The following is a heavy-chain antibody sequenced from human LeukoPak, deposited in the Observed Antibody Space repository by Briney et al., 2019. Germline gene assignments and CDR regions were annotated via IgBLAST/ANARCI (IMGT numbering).Heavy chain of an antibody. D-gene: IGHD2-21*02. V-gene: IGHV3-23*01. Sequence: GGSLGLSCAASGFTFSSYAMNWVRRAPGKGLEWVSALTGSGTSTYSSASVKGRFTISRDNSKNALYLQMTSLRPEDTAVYYCARRTDGDGDLDYWGQGTLVTVSS. J-gene: IGHJ4*02. CDR1: GFTFSSYA. CDR2: LTGSGTST. CDR3: ARRTDGDGDLDY.